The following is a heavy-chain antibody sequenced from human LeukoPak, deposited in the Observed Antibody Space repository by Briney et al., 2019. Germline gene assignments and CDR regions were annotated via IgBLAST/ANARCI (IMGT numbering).Heavy chain of an antibody. CDR3: ARGVPLYCSSTSCPMAFDI. V-gene: IGHV4-34*01. CDR1: GGSFSGYY. CDR2: INHSGST. D-gene: IGHD2-2*01. J-gene: IGHJ3*02. Sequence: PSETLSLTCAVYGGSFSGYYWSWIRQPPGKGLEWIGEINHSGSTNYNPSLKSRVTISVDTSKNQFSLKLSSVTAADTAVYYCARGVPLYCSSTSCPMAFDIWGQGTMVTVSS.